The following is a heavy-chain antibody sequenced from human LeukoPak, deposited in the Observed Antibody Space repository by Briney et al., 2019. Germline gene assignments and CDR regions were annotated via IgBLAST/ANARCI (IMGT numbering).Heavy chain of an antibody. CDR1: GGSISSGSYY. V-gene: IGHV4-61*02. D-gene: IGHD3-22*01. CDR2: IYTSGST. J-gene: IGHJ4*02. CDR3: ARGRPLCYDSTGYYFDY. Sequence: SQTLSLTCTVSGGSISSGSYYWSWIRQPAGKGLEWIGRIYTSGSTNYNPSLKSRVTISVDTSKNQFSLKLSSVTAADTAVYYCARGRPLCYDSTGYYFDYWGQGTLVTVSS.